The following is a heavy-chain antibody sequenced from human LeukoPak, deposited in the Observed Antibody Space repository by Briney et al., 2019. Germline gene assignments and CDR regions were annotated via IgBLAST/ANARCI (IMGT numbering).Heavy chain of an antibody. CDR2: INPYNGNA. CDR3: ARVAAADYFDY. V-gene: IGHV1-18*01. Sequence: ASVKVSCKASVYTFTSYGISWVRQAPGQGLEWMGWINPYNGNANYAQNLQGRVTMTSDTSTSTAYMELRSLRSDDTAVYYRARVAAADYFDYWGQGTLVTVSS. D-gene: IGHD6-13*01. CDR1: VYTFTSYG. J-gene: IGHJ4*02.